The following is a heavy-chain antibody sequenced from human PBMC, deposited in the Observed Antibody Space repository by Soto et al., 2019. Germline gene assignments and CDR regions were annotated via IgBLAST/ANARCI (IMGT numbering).Heavy chain of an antibody. CDR1: GFTFSSYG. V-gene: IGHV3-30*18. D-gene: IGHD6-13*01. J-gene: IGHJ4*02. CDR2: ISYDGSNK. CDR3: AKSPPLSAAEYYFDY. Sequence: GGSLRLSCAASGFTFSSYGMHWVRQAPGKGLEWVAVISYDGSNKYYADSVKGRFTISRDNSKNTLYLQMNSLRAEDTAVYYCAKSPPLSAAEYYFDYWGQGTLVTVSS.